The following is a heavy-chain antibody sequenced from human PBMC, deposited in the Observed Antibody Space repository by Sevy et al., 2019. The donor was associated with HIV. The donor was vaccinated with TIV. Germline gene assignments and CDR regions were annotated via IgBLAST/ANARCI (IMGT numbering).Heavy chain of an antibody. CDR3: ARIRNAYYYVDV. CDR1: GGSISSSSYY. J-gene: IGHJ6*03. V-gene: IGHV4-39*01. Sequence: SETLSLTCTVSGGSISSSSYYWGWIRQPPGKGLEWIGSIYYRGSTYYNPSHKSRVTISVDTSKNQFSLKLSSVTASDTAVYYCARIRNAYYYVDVWGKGTTVTVSS. D-gene: IGHD2-8*01. CDR2: IYYRGST.